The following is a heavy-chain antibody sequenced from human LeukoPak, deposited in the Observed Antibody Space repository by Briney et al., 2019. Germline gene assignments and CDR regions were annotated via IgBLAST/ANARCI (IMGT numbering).Heavy chain of an antibody. CDR3: ARVMVRGVINY. D-gene: IGHD3-10*01. CDR2: IYHSGST. J-gene: IGHJ4*02. V-gene: IGHV4-38-2*02. Sequence: SETLSLTCTVSGYSISSGYYWGWIRQPPGKGLEWIGSIYHSGSTYYNPSLKSRVTISVDTSKNQFSLKLSSVTAADTAVYYCARVMVRGVINYWGQGTPVTVSS. CDR1: GYSISSGYY.